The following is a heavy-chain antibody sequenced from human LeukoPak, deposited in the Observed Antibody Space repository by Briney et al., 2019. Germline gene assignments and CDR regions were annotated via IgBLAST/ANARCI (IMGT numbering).Heavy chain of an antibody. CDR2: INHSGST. CDR3: ARGPPQLGYFDY. V-gene: IGHV4-34*01. D-gene: IGHD3-16*01. CDR1: GGSFSGYY. Sequence: SETLSLTCAVYGGSFSGYYWSWIRQPPGKGLEWLGEINHSGSTNYNPSLKSRVTISVDTSKNQFSLKLSSVTAADTAVYYCARGPPQLGYFDYWGQGTLVTVSS. J-gene: IGHJ4*02.